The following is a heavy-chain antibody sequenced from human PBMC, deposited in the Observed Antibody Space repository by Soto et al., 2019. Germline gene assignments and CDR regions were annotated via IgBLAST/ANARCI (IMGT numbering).Heavy chain of an antibody. J-gene: IGHJ4*02. D-gene: IGHD2-15*01. CDR3: ARNGGRVVEVAGAYFDY. CDR1: GGSVSSGSYY. CDR2: IYYSGST. Sequence: SETLSLTCTVSGGSVSSGSYYWSWIRQPPGKGLECIGYIYYSGSTNYNPSLKSRVTISVDTSKNQFSLKLSSVTAADTAVYYCARNGGRVVEVAGAYFDYWGQGTLVTVSS. V-gene: IGHV4-61*01.